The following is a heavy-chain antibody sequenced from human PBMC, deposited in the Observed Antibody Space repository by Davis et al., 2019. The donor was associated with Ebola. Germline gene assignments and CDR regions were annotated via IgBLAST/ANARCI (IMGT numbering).Heavy chain of an antibody. Sequence: GGSLRLSCAASGFTFSIYSMNWVRQAPGKGLEWISHIGGNGAIEHARSVKGRFTISRDNARNSLFLQMNSLRDEDTGVYYCARDAQVGDSGYNYFFDYWGQGALVTVSS. V-gene: IGHV3-48*02. D-gene: IGHD5-24*01. CDR1: GFTFSIYS. CDR2: IGGNGAI. CDR3: ARDAQVGDSGYNYFFDY. J-gene: IGHJ4*02.